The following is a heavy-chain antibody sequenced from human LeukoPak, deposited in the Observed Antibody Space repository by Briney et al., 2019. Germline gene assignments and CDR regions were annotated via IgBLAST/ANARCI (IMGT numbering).Heavy chain of an antibody. V-gene: IGHV1-69*01. Sequence: GASVKVSCKASGGTFSSYAISWVRQAPGQGLEWMGGIIPIFGTANYAQKFQGRVTITADESTSTAYMELSSLRSEDTAVYSCARVGNSSGRENWFDPWGQGTLVTVSS. CDR2: IIPIFGTA. CDR3: ARVGNSSGRENWFDP. D-gene: IGHD6-19*01. CDR1: GGTFSSYA. J-gene: IGHJ5*02.